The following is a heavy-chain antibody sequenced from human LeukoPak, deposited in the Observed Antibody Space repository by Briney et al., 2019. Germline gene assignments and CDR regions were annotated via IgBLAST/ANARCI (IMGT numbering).Heavy chain of an antibody. V-gene: IGHV3-23*01. CDR1: GFTFSSYA. CDR3: ARYIWGSYRDFDY. CDR2: ITGSGSST. J-gene: IGHJ4*02. Sequence: GRSLRLSCAASGFTFSSYAMSWVRQAPGKGLEWVSDITGSGSSTYYADSVKGRFTSSRDNSKNILYLQMNSLRAEDTAVYYCARYIWGSYRDFDYWGQGTLVSVSS. D-gene: IGHD3-16*02.